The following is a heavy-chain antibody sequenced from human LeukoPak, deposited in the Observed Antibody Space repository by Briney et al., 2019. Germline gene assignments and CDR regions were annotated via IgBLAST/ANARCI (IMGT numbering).Heavy chain of an antibody. D-gene: IGHD3-10*01. CDR3: ASMGYGSGSYVDY. CDR1: GFTFSSYW. V-gene: IGHV3-7*01. CDR2: IKQDGSEK. Sequence: GGSLRLSCAASGFTFSSYWMSWVRQAPGKGLEWVANIKQDGSEKYYVDSVKGRFTISRDNAKNSLYLQMNSLRAEDTAVYYCASMGYGSGSYVDYWGQGTLVTVSS. J-gene: IGHJ4*02.